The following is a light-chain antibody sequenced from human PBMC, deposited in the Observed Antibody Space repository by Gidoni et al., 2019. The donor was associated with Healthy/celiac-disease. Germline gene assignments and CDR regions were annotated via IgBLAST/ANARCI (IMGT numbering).Light chain of an antibody. CDR3: QSADSSGTWV. CDR2: KDS. J-gene: IGLJ3*02. Sequence: SYELTQQPSVSVSPGQTARITCSGDALPKQYAYWYQQKPGQAPVLVIYKDSERHSGIPERFSGSSSGTTVTLTISGVQAEDEADYYCQSADSSGTWVFGGGTQLTVL. V-gene: IGLV3-25*03. CDR1: ALPKQY.